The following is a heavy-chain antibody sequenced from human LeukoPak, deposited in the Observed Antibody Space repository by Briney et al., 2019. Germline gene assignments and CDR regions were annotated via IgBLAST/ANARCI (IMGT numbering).Heavy chain of an antibody. J-gene: IGHJ4*02. V-gene: IGHV3-20*04. CDR1: GFTFDDYG. CDR2: INWNGGST. CDR3: ARAPGGYDFYRAAEFDY. D-gene: IGHD5-12*01. Sequence: GGSLRLSCAASGFTFDDYGMSWVRQAPGKGLEWVSGINWNGGSTGYADSVKGRFTISRDNAKNSLYLQMNSLRAEDTAFYYCARAPGGYDFYRAAEFDYWGQGTLVTVSS.